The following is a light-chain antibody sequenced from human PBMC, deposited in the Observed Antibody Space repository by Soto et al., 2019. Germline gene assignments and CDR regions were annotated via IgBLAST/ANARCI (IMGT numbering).Light chain of an antibody. CDR2: AAS. CDR1: QSIGSGS. V-gene: IGKV3-20*01. Sequence: EIVLTQSPATLSLSPGERAALSCRASQSIGSGSLAWYQQRPGQAPRLLVYAASSRATGVPDRFSGSGSGTDFTLTISRLEPEDFAVYYCQEYDDSPPWTFGEGTKVEIK. J-gene: IGKJ1*01. CDR3: QEYDDSPPWT.